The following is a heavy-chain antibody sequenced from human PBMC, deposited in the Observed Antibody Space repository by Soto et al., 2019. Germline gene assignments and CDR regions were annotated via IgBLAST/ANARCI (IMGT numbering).Heavy chain of an antibody. CDR2: IYYSGST. Sequence: SETLSLTCTVSGGSISSYYWSWIRQPPGKGLEWIGYIYYSGSTNYNPSLKSRVTISVDTSKNQFSLKLSSVTAADTAVYYCARVPWDCTNGVCYHPNWFDPWGQGTLVTVSS. J-gene: IGHJ5*02. D-gene: IGHD2-8*01. V-gene: IGHV4-59*01. CDR3: ARVPWDCTNGVCYHPNWFDP. CDR1: GGSISSYY.